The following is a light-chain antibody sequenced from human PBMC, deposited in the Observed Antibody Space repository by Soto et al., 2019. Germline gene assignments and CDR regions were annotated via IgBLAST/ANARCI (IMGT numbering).Light chain of an antibody. J-gene: IGLJ2*01. Sequence: SYELTQPPSVSVAPGKTASITCGGNNIESKSVHWYQQKPGQAPVLVISYDSDRPSGIPERFSGSNSGNTATLTISRVEAGDEADYSCQVWDISSDHLVFGGGTKLTVL. V-gene: IGLV3-21*04. CDR3: QVWDISSDHLV. CDR1: NIESKS. CDR2: YDS.